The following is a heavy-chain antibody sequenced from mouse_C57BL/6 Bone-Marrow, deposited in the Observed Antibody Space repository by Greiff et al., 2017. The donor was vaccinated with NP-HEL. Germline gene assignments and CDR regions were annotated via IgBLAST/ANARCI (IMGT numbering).Heavy chain of an antibody. CDR1: GYAFTNYL. CDR3: ARTGDY. V-gene: IGHV1-54*01. Sequence: VQLQHSGAELVRPGTSVKVSCKASGYAFTNYLIEWVKQRPGQGLEWIGVINPGSGGTNYNEKFKGKATLTADKSSSTAYMQLSSLTSEDSAVYFCARTGDYWGQGTTLTVSS. J-gene: IGHJ2*01. CDR2: INPGSGGT.